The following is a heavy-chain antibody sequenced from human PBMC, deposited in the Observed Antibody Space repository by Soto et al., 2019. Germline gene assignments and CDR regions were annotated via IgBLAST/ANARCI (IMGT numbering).Heavy chain of an antibody. J-gene: IGHJ3*02. CDR3: ARDSGMVRGVIARRHAFDI. V-gene: IGHV4-61*01. D-gene: IGHD3-10*01. Sequence: QVQLQESGPGLVKPSETLSLTCTVSGGSVSSGSYYWSWIRQPPGKGLEWIGYIYYSGSTNYNPSLKSRVTISVDTSKNQFSLKLSSVTAAGTAVYYCARDSGMVRGVIARRHAFDIWGQGTMVTVSS. CDR2: IYYSGST. CDR1: GGSVSSGSYY.